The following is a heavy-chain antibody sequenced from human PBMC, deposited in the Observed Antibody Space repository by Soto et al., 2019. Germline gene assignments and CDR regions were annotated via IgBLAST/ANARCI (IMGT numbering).Heavy chain of an antibody. Sequence: PSETLSLTCSVSGGSISSSSYNWDWIRQPPGKGLEWIGTIYYNGDTDYNPSLKSRATISVDASDYQFSLKLSSVTAADTSIYYCARFSGNAFAIWGHGTMVTVS. CDR3: ARFSGNAFAI. V-gene: IGHV4-39*01. CDR2: IYYNGDT. CDR1: GGSISSSSYN. J-gene: IGHJ3*02.